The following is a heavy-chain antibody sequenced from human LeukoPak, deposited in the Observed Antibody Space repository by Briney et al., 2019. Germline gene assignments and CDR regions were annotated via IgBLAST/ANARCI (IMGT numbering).Heavy chain of an antibody. CDR2: IIPIFGTA. D-gene: IGHD2-2*01. V-gene: IGHV1-69*13. CDR1: GGTSSSYA. Sequence: GASVKVSCKASGGTSSSYAISWVRQAPGQGLEWMGGIIPIFGTANYAQKFQGRVRFTADESTSTAYMELSSLRSEDTAVYYCARRVPAAMVDDAFDIWGQGTMVTVSS. J-gene: IGHJ3*02. CDR3: ARRVPAAMVDDAFDI.